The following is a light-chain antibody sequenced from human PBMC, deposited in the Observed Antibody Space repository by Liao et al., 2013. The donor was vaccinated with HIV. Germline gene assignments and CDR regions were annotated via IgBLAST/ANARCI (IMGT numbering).Light chain of an antibody. Sequence: SYELTQPPSVSVSPGQTASITCSGDKLGDKYACWYQQKPGQSPVLVIYQDSKRPSGIPGRFSGSSSENTGTLTISGTQPMDEADYYCQVWDSGTDHWVFGGGTKLTVL. CDR2: QDS. CDR1: KLGDKY. CDR3: QVWDSGTDHWV. J-gene: IGLJ3*02. V-gene: IGLV3-1*01.